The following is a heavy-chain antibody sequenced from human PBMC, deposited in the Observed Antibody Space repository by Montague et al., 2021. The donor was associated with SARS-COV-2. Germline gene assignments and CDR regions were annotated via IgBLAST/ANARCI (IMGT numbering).Heavy chain of an antibody. CDR2: IYDSGXT. J-gene: IGHJ3*02. CDR1: GGSISSSNYY. D-gene: IGHD5-12*01. Sequence: SETLSLTCTVSGGSISSSNYYWDWIRQPPGKGLEWIGSIYDSGXTXYXXXXKXRVTISVDTSKNHFSLKLSSVTAADTAVYYCARRGRKLLPVATTIGGFDIWRQGTMVTVSS. CDR3: ARRGRKLLPVATTIGGFDI. V-gene: IGHV4-39*02.